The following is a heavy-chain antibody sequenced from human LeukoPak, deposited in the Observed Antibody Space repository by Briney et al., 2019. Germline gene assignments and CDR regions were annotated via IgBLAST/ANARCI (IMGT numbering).Heavy chain of an antibody. J-gene: IGHJ3*02. CDR3: ARGLYDSSGLDAFDI. CDR1: GFTFSSYA. V-gene: IGHV3-64*01. Sequence: GGSLRLSCVASGFTFSSYAMHWVRQAPGKGLEYVSAISSNGCSTYYANSVKGRFTISRDNSKNTLYLQMGSLRAEDMAVYYCARGLYDSSGLDAFDIWGQGTMVTVSS. D-gene: IGHD3-22*01. CDR2: ISSNGCST.